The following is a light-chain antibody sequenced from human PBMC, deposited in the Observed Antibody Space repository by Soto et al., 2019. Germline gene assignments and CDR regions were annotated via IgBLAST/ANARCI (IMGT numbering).Light chain of an antibody. CDR2: DAS. J-gene: IGKJ5*01. V-gene: IGKV3-11*01. CDR3: QQRSNWPPIS. Sequence: VVFTQPPATLSLTPGERATLSCRAIQSVSNYLAWYQQKPGQAPRLLIYDASNRATGIPARFSGRGSGTDFTLTICSLEPEDFAVYYCQQRSNWPPISFGQGTRLEI. CDR1: QSVSNY.